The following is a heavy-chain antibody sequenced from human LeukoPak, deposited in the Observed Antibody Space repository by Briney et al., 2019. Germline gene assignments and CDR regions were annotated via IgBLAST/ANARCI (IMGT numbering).Heavy chain of an antibody. CDR2: ISNDVTT. J-gene: IGHJ4*02. V-gene: IGHV4-61*02. CDR3: ASSSWLRDANFDC. D-gene: IGHD6-13*01. CDR1: GASVSSGLYY. Sequence: PSETLSLTCTVSGASVSSGLYYWNWIRQPAGKGLEWIGRISNDVTTNYNPSFKSRVSISVDKSKNRFSLKLRSVTAVDTAVYYCASSSWLRDANFDCWGQGTLVTVSS.